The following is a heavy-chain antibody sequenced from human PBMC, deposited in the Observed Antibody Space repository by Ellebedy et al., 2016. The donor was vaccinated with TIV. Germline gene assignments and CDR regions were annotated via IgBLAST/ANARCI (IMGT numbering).Heavy chain of an antibody. CDR1: GYTFTGYY. V-gene: IGHV1-2*04. J-gene: IGHJ6*02. Sequence: ASVKVSXXASGYTFTGYYMHWVRQAPGQGLEWMGWINPNSGGTNYAQKFQGWVTMTRDTSISTAYMELSRLRSDDTAVYYCAREPVAGYYYYYGMDVWGQGTTVTVSS. D-gene: IGHD2-2*01. CDR2: INPNSGGT. CDR3: AREPVAGYYYYYGMDV.